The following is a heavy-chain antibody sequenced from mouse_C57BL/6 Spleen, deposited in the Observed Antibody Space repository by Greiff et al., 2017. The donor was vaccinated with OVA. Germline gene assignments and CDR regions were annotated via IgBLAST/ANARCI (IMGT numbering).Heavy chain of an antibody. J-gene: IGHJ2*01. D-gene: IGHD1-1*01. V-gene: IGHV1-59*01. CDR1: GYTFTSYW. CDR2: IDPSDSYT. Sequence: VQLQQPGAELVRPGTSVKLSCKASGYTFTSYWMHWVKQRPGQGLEWIGVIDPSDSYTNYNQKFKGKATLTVETSSSTAYMQLSSLTSEDSAVYYCATVVATNYWGQGTTLTVSS. CDR3: ATVVATNY.